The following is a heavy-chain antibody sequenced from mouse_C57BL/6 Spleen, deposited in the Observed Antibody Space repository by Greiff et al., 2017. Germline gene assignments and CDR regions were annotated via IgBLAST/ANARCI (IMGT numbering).Heavy chain of an antibody. D-gene: IGHD1-1*01. CDR2: IDPETGGT. CDR3: TRWNTTVAGYFDV. V-gene: IGHV1-15*01. J-gene: IGHJ1*03. CDR1: GYTFTDYE. Sequence: VQLQQSGAELVRPGASVTLSCKASGYTFTDYEMHWVKQTPVHGLEWIGAIDPETGGTAYNQKFKGKAILTADKSSSTAYIELRSLTSEDSAVYYCTRWNTTVAGYFDVWGTGTTVTVSS.